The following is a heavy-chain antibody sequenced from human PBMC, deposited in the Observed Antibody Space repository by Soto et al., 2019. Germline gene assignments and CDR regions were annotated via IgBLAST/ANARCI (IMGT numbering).Heavy chain of an antibody. D-gene: IGHD1-26*01. J-gene: IGHJ4*02. CDR1: GYTFTSYG. Sequence: QVQLVQSGAEVKKPGASVKVSCKASGYTFTSYGISWVRQAPGQGLEWMGWISAYNGNTNYAQKLQGRVTMTTDTSTSTAYMELRCLRSEVTAVYYCATDPGGWELSFFDYWGQGTLVTLSS. CDR2: ISAYNGNT. CDR3: ATDPGGWELSFFDY. V-gene: IGHV1-18*01.